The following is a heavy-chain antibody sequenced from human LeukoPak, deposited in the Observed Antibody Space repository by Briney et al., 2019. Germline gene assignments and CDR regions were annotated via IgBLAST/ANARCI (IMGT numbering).Heavy chain of an antibody. CDR1: GLTFSTYS. J-gene: IGHJ4*02. CDR3: AKDVAPDSGWDLDY. V-gene: IGHV3-23*01. D-gene: IGHD6-19*01. CDR2: IYNSGAKI. Sequence: GGSLRLSCAVSGLTFSTYSMTWVRQGPGKGLEWVSSIYNSGAKIFYADSVKGRFTISRDNSKNMLYLQMNSLRVEDTAVYYCAKDVAPDSGWDLDYWGQGTLVTVSS.